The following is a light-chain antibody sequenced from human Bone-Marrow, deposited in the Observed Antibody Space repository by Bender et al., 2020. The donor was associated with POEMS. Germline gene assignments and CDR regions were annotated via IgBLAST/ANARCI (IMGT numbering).Light chain of an antibody. J-gene: IGLJ2*01. V-gene: IGLV2-14*02. Sequence: QSALTQPASVSGSPGQSITISCTGTSSDVGSYNLVSWYQQHPGKAPKVVIYEVNKRPSGVSDRFSGTKSANTASLTISGLQTEDEADYYCGSYSSTNTLLFGGGTKVTVL. CDR2: EVN. CDR1: SSDVGSYNL. CDR3: GSYSSTNTLL.